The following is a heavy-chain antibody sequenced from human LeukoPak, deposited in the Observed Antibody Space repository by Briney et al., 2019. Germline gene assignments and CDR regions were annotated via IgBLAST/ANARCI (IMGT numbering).Heavy chain of an antibody. CDR1: GFTFSSYS. V-gene: IGHV3-21*01. Sequence: GGSLRLSCAASGFTFSSYSMNWIRQAPGKGLQWVSSISSSSSYIYYADSVKGRFTISRDNAKNSLYLHMNSPRAEDTAVYYCARGLSRYMDVWGKGTTVTVSS. CDR3: ARGLSRYMDV. CDR2: ISSSSSYI. J-gene: IGHJ6*03.